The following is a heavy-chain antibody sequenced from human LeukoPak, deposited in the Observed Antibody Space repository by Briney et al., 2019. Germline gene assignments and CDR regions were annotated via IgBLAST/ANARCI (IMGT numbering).Heavy chain of an antibody. Sequence: GGSLRLSCAASGFTFSSYGMHWVRQAPGKGLEWVAVIWYDGSNKYYADSVKGRFTISRDNSKNTLYLQMNSLRAEDTAVYYCARENDYGGYYYFDYWGQGTLVTVSS. D-gene: IGHD4-23*01. V-gene: IGHV3-33*01. J-gene: IGHJ4*02. CDR2: IWYDGSNK. CDR1: GFTFSSYG. CDR3: ARENDYGGYYYFDY.